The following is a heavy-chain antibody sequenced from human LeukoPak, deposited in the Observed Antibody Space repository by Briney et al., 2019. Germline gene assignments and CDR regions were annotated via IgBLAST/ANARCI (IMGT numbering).Heavy chain of an antibody. CDR3: ARHASSGWYVIGY. V-gene: IGHV4-39*01. J-gene: IGHJ4*02. Sequence: SETLSLTCTVSGGSISSSSYYWGWIRQPPGKGLEWIGSIYYSGSTYYNPSLKSRVTISVDTSKNQFSLKLSSVTAADTAVYYCARHASSGWYVIGYWGQGTLVTVSS. D-gene: IGHD6-19*01. CDR1: GGSISSSSYY. CDR2: IYYSGST.